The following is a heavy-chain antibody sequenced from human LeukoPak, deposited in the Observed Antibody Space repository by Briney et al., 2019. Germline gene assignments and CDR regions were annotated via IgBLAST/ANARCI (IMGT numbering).Heavy chain of an antibody. Sequence: ASVKVSCKASGGTFSSYTISWVRQAPGQGLEWMGRIIPILGIANYAQKFQGRVTITADKSTSTAYMELSSLRSEDTAVYYCARVMHIVVAPFDYWGQGTLVTVSS. CDR2: IIPILGIA. CDR3: ARVMHIVVAPFDY. J-gene: IGHJ4*02. CDR1: GGTFSSYT. V-gene: IGHV1-69*02. D-gene: IGHD3-22*01.